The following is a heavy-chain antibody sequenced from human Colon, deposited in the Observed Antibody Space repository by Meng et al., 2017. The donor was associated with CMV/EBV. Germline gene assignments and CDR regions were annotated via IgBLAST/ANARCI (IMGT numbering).Heavy chain of an antibody. CDR3: AKDLPPQIVSLGYGLDV. CDR1: GYTFTDYY. CDR2: INPYSGVT. Sequence: ASVKVSCKSSGYTFTDYYIHWVRQAPGQGLEWVGWINPYSGVTNYAQKFQGRVTMTRDTSITTAYMELTRLTSDDTAKYYCAKDLPPQIVSLGYGLDVWGHGTTVTVSS. D-gene: IGHD2-21*01. V-gene: IGHV1-2*02. J-gene: IGHJ6*02.